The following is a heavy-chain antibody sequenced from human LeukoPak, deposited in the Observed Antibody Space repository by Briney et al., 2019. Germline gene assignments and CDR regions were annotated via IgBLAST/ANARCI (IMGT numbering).Heavy chain of an antibody. CDR2: INHSGST. D-gene: IGHD3-3*01. Sequence: PSETLSLTCAVYGGSFSGYYWSWIRQPPGKGLEWIGEINHSGSTNYNPSLKSRVTISVDTSKNQFSLKLSSVTAADTAVYYCARDSVDFWSVDYWGQGTLVTVSS. J-gene: IGHJ4*02. V-gene: IGHV4-34*01. CDR3: ARDSVDFWSVDY. CDR1: GGSFSGYY.